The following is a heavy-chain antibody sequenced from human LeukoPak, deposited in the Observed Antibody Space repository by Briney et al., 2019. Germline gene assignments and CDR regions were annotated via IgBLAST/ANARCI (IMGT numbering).Heavy chain of an antibody. D-gene: IGHD6-13*01. V-gene: IGHV3-74*01. Sequence: GGSLRLSCAASGFTFSNYWMHWVRQAPGKGLVWVSRINGDGSSTNYADSVKGRFTISRDNAKNTLYLQMNSLRAEDTAVYYCARVLAAGDNYWGQGTLVTVPS. CDR1: GFTFSNYW. CDR2: INGDGSST. CDR3: ARVLAAGDNY. J-gene: IGHJ4*02.